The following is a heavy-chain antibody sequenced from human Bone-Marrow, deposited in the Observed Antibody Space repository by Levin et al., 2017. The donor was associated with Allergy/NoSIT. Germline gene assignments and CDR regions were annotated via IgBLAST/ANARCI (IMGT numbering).Heavy chain of an antibody. D-gene: IGHD6-13*01. CDR3: ARDTGIAAAGSRFRHPFDY. V-gene: IGHV1-18*01. Sequence: ASVKVSCKASGYTFTSYGISWVRQAPGQGLEWMGWISAYNGNTNYAQKLQGRVTMTTDTSTSTAYMELRSLRSDDTAVYYCARDTGIAAAGSRFRHPFDYWGQGTLVTVSS. J-gene: IGHJ4*02. CDR2: ISAYNGNT. CDR1: GYTFTSYG.